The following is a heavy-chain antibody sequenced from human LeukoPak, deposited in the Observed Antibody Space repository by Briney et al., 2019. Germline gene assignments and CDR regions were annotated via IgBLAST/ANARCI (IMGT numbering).Heavy chain of an antibody. D-gene: IGHD2-15*01. CDR1: GFSLSTSGVG. CDR3: AHRHILGYCSSGTRCLDAFDI. Sequence: SGPTLVKPIQTLTLTCSFSGFSLSTSGVGVGWIRQPPGKALEWLAVIYWNDDKRYSPSLESRLTITKDTSKNQVVLTMTNMDPVDTATYYCAHRHILGYCSSGTRCLDAFDIWGQGTRVTISS. CDR2: IYWNDDK. J-gene: IGHJ3*02. V-gene: IGHV2-5*01.